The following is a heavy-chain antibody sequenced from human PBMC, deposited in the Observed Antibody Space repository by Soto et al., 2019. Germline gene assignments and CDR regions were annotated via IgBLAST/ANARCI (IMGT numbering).Heavy chain of an antibody. CDR1: GFTFNTYG. D-gene: IGHD7-27*01. CDR3: AKSLLGPMAFDM. Sequence: GGSLRLSCAASGFTFNTYGMHWVRQAPGKGLEWVAVISYDGSEKYYVDSVKGRFTISKDNSKNTLYLQMNSLRPEDTAVYYCAKSLLGPMAFDMWGHGTLVTVSS. J-gene: IGHJ3*02. V-gene: IGHV3-30*18. CDR2: ISYDGSEK.